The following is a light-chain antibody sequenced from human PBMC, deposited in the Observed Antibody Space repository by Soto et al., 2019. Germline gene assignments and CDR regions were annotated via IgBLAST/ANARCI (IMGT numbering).Light chain of an antibody. J-gene: IGLJ2*01. V-gene: IGLV1-40*01. CDR2: GNI. CDR3: QTYDTGVSGSI. Sequence: QSLLTQPPSVSGAPGQRVALSCAGTSSNIGAGYDVHWYQHLPGTAPKLLIFGNINRPAGVPDRFSGSKSGTSASLAISGLQAADEGYYYCQTYDTGVSGSIFGGGTKLTVL. CDR1: SSNIGAGYD.